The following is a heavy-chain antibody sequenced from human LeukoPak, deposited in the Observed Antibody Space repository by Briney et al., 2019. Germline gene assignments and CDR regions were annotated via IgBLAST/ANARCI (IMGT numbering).Heavy chain of an antibody. CDR3: ARLAVGSSRKLGPN. V-gene: IGHV4-4*07. D-gene: IGHD6-13*01. CDR1: GGSISSYY. J-gene: IGHJ4*02. Sequence: SETLSLTCTVSGGSISSYYWSWIRQPAGKGLEWIGRIDTSGNTNYNPSLNSRVTISVDTSKNQFSLRLNSVTAADTAVYYCARLAVGSSRKLGPNWGQGTLVTVSS. CDR2: IDTSGNT.